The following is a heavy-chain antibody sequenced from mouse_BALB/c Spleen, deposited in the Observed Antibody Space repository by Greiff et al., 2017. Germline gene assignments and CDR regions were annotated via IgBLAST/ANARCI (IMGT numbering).Heavy chain of an antibody. J-gene: IGHJ4*01. D-gene: IGHD1-1*01. Sequence: EVQVVESGGGLVQPGGSRKLSCAASGFTFSSFGMHWVRQAPEKGLEWVAYISSGSSTIYYADTVKGRFTISRDNPKNTLFRQMTSLRSEDTAMYYCARSYGSRYYYAMDYWGQGTSVTVSS. CDR1: GFTFSSFG. CDR2: ISSGSSTI. CDR3: ARSYGSRYYYAMDY. V-gene: IGHV5-17*02.